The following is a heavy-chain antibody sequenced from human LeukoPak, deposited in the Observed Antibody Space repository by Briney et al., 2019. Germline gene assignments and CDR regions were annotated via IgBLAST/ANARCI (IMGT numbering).Heavy chain of an antibody. CDR3: ARGLDQYGSGSYYNDY. CDR2: INHSGST. D-gene: IGHD3-10*01. CDR1: GGSFSGYY. V-gene: IGHV4-34*01. J-gene: IGHJ4*02. Sequence: SETLSLTCAVYGGSFSGYYWSWIRQPPGKGLEWIGEINHSGSTNYNPSLKSRVTISVDTSKNQFSLKLSSVTAADTAVYYCARGLDQYGSGSYYNDYWGQGTLVTVPS.